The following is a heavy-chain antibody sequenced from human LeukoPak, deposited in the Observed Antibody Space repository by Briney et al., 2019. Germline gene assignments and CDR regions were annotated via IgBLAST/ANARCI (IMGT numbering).Heavy chain of an antibody. Sequence: ASVKVTCKVSGKTLSDLSIHWLRQPPGKGLEWLGGSDPEDGERIYAQMFQGRVTMTEDTSIDTAYMELSSLRSEDTAVYYCVTGFTTMAVDYFDYWGQGTLVTVSP. CDR1: GKTLSDLS. V-gene: IGHV1-24*01. CDR3: VTGFTTMAVDYFDY. J-gene: IGHJ4*02. CDR2: SDPEDGER. D-gene: IGHD5-18*01.